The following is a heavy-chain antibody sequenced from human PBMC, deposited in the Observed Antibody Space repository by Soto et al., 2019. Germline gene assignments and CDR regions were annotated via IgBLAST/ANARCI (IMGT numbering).Heavy chain of an antibody. D-gene: IGHD3-16*01. CDR1: GYTFTSYG. Sequence: QVQLVQSGAEVKKPGASVKVSCKASGYTFTSYGISWVRQAPGQGLEWMGWISAYNGNTNYAQKFQDRVTLNINTCPRTVYMQLRSLRSDDTAVYYCAGEHSDSEYVGCFDPWGQGTLVIVSS. CDR3: AGEHSDSEYVGCFDP. J-gene: IGHJ5*02. CDR2: ISAYNGNT. V-gene: IGHV1-18*01.